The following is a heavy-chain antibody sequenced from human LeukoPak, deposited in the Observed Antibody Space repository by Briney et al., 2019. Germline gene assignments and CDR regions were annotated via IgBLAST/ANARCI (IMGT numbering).Heavy chain of an antibody. CDR3: VLSWSYDMDV. CDR2: ISSSGSII. D-gene: IGHD2-15*01. Sequence: GGSLRLSCAASGFNLSSYEMNWVRQAPGKGLEWVSYISSSGSIIYYADSVEGRFTISGDNAKNSLCLQMNSLRAEDTAVYYCVLSWSYDMDVWGQGTTVTVSS. J-gene: IGHJ6*02. V-gene: IGHV3-48*03. CDR1: GFNLSSYE.